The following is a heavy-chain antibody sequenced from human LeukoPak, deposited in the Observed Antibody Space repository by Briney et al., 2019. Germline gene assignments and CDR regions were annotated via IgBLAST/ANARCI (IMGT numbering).Heavy chain of an antibody. J-gene: IGHJ1*01. CDR1: GFTFGSYG. V-gene: IGHV3-23*01. CDR2: ITPNADRT. D-gene: IGHD3-22*01. CDR3: AIMHGYYDGSGYWVQ. Sequence: EGSLRLSCAASGFTFGSYGMSWVRQAPGKGLEWVSFITPNADRTSYADSVEGRFTISRDNPRNTVYMQMNSLRDEDTAVYYCAIMHGYYDGSGYWVQWGQGTLVTVSS.